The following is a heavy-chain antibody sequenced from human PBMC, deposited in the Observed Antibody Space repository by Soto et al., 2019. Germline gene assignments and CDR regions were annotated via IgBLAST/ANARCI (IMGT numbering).Heavy chain of an antibody. Sequence: GESLKISCKGSGYSFTSYWIGWVRQMPGKGLEWMGIIYPGDSDTRYSPSFQGQVTISADKSISTAYLQWSSLKASDTAMYYWARLLPEYSSSWYRGFDPWGQGTLVTVSS. J-gene: IGHJ5*02. D-gene: IGHD6-13*01. V-gene: IGHV5-51*01. CDR3: ARLLPEYSSSWYRGFDP. CDR2: IYPGDSDT. CDR1: GYSFTSYW.